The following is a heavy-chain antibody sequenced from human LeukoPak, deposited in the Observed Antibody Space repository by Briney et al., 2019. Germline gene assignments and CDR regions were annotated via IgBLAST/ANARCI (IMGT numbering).Heavy chain of an antibody. CDR1: GYILSELS. V-gene: IGHV1-24*01. J-gene: IGHJ6*02. CDR3: TTAGAENYNGMDV. D-gene: IGHD1-1*01. CDR2: FDPEDFET. Sequence: ASVKVSCKVPGYILSELSVHWVRQAPGKGLEWMGGFDPEDFETVYAQKFQGRVTLTEDRATDTAYMELSRLRSEDTAVYCGTTAGAENYNGMDVWGQGTAVTVSS.